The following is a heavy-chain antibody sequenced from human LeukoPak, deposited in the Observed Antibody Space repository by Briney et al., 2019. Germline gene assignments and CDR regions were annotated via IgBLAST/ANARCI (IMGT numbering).Heavy chain of an antibody. Sequence: SETLSLTCTVSGDSISSYYWSWIRQPPGKGLEWIGYIYYSGTTNYNPSLKSRVTISVDTSRNQFSLKLSSVTAADTAVYYCARLSWELLGYYYLDVWGKGTTVTISS. D-gene: IGHD1-26*01. CDR3: ARLSWELLGYYYLDV. V-gene: IGHV4-59*01. CDR2: IYYSGTT. CDR1: GDSISSYY. J-gene: IGHJ6*03.